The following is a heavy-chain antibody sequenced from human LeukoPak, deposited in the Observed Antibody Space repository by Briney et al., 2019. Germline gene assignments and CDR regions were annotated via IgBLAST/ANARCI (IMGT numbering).Heavy chain of an antibody. CDR2: ISSSSSYI. CDR1: GFTFSNYN. Sequence: PGGSLRLSCAASGFTFSNYNMNWVRQAPGKGLEWVSSISSSSSYIYYADSVKGRFTISRDNAKNSLYLQMNSLRAEDTAVYYCARGRLAYLLDDWGQGTLVTVSS. D-gene: IGHD2/OR15-2a*01. V-gene: IGHV3-21*01. CDR3: ARGRLAYLLDD. J-gene: IGHJ4*02.